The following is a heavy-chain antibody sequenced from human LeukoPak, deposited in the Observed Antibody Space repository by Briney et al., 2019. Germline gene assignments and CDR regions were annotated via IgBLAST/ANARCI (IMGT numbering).Heavy chain of an antibody. CDR3: ARHSGYSGYDFDY. D-gene: IGHD5-12*01. Sequence: SGTLSLTCTASGGSISSSSYYWGWIRQPPGKGLEWIGSIYYSGSTYYNPSLKSRVTISVDTSKNQFSLKLSSVTAADTAVYYCARHSGYSGYDFDYWGQGTLVTVSS. CDR2: IYYSGST. J-gene: IGHJ4*02. CDR1: GGSISSSSYY. V-gene: IGHV4-39*01.